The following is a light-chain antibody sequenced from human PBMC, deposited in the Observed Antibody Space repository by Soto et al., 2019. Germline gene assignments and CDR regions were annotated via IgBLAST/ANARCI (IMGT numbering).Light chain of an antibody. Sequence: DIQMTQSPSSLPASVGDRVTITCRASQSISSYLNWYQQKAGKAPKLLIYEASSLQSGVPSRFSGNGSGTDFTLTISSLQPEDFAIYYCQQSFNSPTFGPGTKVELK. CDR3: QQSFNSPT. CDR1: QSISSY. V-gene: IGKV1-39*01. CDR2: EAS. J-gene: IGKJ3*01.